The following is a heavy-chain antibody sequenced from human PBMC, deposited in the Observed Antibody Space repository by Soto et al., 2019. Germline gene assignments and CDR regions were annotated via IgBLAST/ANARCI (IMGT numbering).Heavy chain of an antibody. J-gene: IGHJ4*02. V-gene: IGHV3-23*01. D-gene: IGHD2-15*01. CDR3: AKDLVPRIYGRLDY. CDR2: ISGSGGST. CDR1: GFTFSSYA. Sequence: PGGSLRLSCAASGFTFSSYAMSWVRQAPGKGLEWVSAISGSGGSTYYADSVKGRFTISRDNSKNTLYLQMNSLRAEDTAVYYCAKDLVPRIYGRLDYWGQGTLVTVSS.